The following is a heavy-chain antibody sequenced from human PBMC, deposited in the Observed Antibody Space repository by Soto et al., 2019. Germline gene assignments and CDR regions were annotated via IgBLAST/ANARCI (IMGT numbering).Heavy chain of an antibody. CDR2: IYYSGST. CDR3: VPSNWFDP. V-gene: IGHV4-39*01. J-gene: IGHJ5*02. CDR1: GGSISSSSYY. Sequence: SSETLSLTCTVSGGSISSSSYYWGWIRQPPGKGLEWIGGIYYSGSTYYNPSLKSRVTISVDTSKNQFSLKLSSVTAADTAVYYCVPSNWFDPWGQGTLVTVSS.